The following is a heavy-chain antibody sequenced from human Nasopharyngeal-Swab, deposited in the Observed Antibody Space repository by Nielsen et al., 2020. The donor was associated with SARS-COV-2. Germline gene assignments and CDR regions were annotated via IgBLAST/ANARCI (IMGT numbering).Heavy chain of an antibody. D-gene: IGHD7-27*01. J-gene: IGHJ4*02. CDR1: GFTFSSYG. V-gene: IGHV3-30*18. CDR2: ISYDGSNK. Sequence: GGSLRRCCAASGFTFSSYGMHWVRQAPGKGLEWVAVISYDGSNKYYADSVKGRFTISRDNSKNTLYLQMNSLRAEDTAVYYCAKGWGGIYYFDYWGQGTLVTVSS. CDR3: AKGWGGIYYFDY.